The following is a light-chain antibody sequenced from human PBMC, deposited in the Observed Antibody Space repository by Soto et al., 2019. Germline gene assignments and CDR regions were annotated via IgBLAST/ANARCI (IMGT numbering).Light chain of an antibody. Sequence: DMQLTQSPSTLSASVGDRVTLTCRASHNIVTYLAWYQQKPGRAPRLLISGASSLESGVPSRFSGSGSGTEFTLTISSLHPDDFSSYYCQQYSSYSATFGPGTRIDVK. CDR2: GAS. CDR3: QQYSSYSAT. V-gene: IGKV1-5*03. CDR1: HNIVTY. J-gene: IGKJ3*01.